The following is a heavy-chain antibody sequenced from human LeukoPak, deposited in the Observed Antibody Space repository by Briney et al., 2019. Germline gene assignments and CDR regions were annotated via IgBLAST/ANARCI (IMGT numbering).Heavy chain of an antibody. J-gene: IGHJ5*02. V-gene: IGHV1-3*01. CDR2: INAGNGNT. CDR1: GYTFTSYA. Sequence: ASVKVSCKASGYTFTSYAMHWVRQAPGQRLEWMGWINAGNGNTKYSQKFQGRVTITRDTSAGTAYMELSSLRSEDTAVYYCAREEVSTYYGADWFDPWGQGTLVTVSS. D-gene: IGHD4-17*01. CDR3: AREEVSTYYGADWFDP.